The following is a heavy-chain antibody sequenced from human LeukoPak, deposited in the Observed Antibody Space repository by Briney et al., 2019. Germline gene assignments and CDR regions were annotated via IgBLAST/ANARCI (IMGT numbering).Heavy chain of an antibody. V-gene: IGHV3-7*01. J-gene: IGHJ4*02. D-gene: IGHD2-8*02. Sequence: GGSLRPSCAASGFTFSGYWMSWVRQAPGKGLEWVANIKQDGSEKYYVDSVKGRFTISRDNAKNSLYLQMNSLRAEDTAVYYCASVLWPNYWGQGTLVTVSS. CDR1: GFTFSGYW. CDR2: IKQDGSEK. CDR3: ASVLWPNY.